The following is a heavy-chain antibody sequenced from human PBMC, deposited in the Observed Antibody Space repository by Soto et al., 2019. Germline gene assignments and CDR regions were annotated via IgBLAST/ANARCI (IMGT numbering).Heavy chain of an antibody. CDR3: SRCMGSYFNDSIGYAGLYT. J-gene: IGHJ5*02. Sequence: SVKVSCKASGGTFSSYTISWVRQAPGQGLERMGRISPIHGNANYAQKLQGRVTMTTDTSTSTAYMELSSLRFDDTAVYYCSRCMGSYFNDSIGYAGLYTWGQGTLVTVSS. CDR1: GGTFSSYT. V-gene: IGHV1-69*02. CDR2: ISPIHGNA. D-gene: IGHD3-22*01.